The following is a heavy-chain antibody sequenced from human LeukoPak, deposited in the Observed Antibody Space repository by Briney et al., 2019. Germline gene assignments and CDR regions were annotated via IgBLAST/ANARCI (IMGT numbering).Heavy chain of an antibody. V-gene: IGHV4-39*01. D-gene: IGHD1-14*01. CDR3: AGLIRPGWFDP. Sequence: PSETLSLTCSVSGASISSSTDYWGWIRQPPGKGLEWIASIYYSGSTYYNPSLKSRVTISVDTSKNQFSLKLSSVTAADTAVYYCAGLIRPGWFDPWGQGTLVTVSS. J-gene: IGHJ5*02. CDR1: GASISSSTDY. CDR2: IYYSGST.